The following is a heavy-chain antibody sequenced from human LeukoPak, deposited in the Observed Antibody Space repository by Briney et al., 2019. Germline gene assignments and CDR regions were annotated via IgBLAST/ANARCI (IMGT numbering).Heavy chain of an antibody. D-gene: IGHD1-14*01. CDR2: ISPNSGNT. CDR1: GYTFTDYY. V-gene: IGHV1-2*02. Sequence: ASVKVSCKTSGYTFTDYYIHWVRQAPGQGLEWLGWISPNSGNTNYAQKSQGRVTMTSDTSISTAYMELSSLTFYDTAMYYCAREPPTVHPERRRLGVLDIWGQGTVITVSS. J-gene: IGHJ3*02. CDR3: AREPPTVHPERRRLGVLDI.